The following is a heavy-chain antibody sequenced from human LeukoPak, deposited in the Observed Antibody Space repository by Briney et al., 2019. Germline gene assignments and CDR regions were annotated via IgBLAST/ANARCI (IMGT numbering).Heavy chain of an antibody. J-gene: IGHJ3*02. CDR2: ISWNSGDI. CDR3: ATRSRHGTFDI. Sequence: GGSLRLSCAASGFTFNNYAMHWVRHVPGKGLEWVSGISWNSGDIIYADSVKGRFTISIDNTKSSRCLEMDCVRLEDTALYDCATRSRHGTFDIPGGGANVALSS. D-gene: IGHD1-26*01. CDR1: GFTFNNYA. V-gene: IGHV3-9*01.